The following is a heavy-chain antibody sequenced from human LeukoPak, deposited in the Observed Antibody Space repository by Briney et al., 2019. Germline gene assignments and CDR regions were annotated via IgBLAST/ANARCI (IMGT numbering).Heavy chain of an antibody. CDR2: IYYSGIT. D-gene: IGHD2-15*01. Sequence: SETLSLTCTVSGGSITSHYWSWIRQPPGKELEWIGYIYYSGITDYNPSLRSRVTIPVDTSKNQFSLKLNSVTAADTAVYYCARTGSPWPKTFDYWGQGTLVSVSS. V-gene: IGHV4-59*08. J-gene: IGHJ4*02. CDR3: ARTGSPWPKTFDY. CDR1: GGSITSHY.